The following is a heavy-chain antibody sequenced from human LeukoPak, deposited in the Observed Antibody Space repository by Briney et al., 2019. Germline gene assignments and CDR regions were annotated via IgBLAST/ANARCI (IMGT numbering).Heavy chain of an antibody. CDR3: ARSPGGRFDI. D-gene: IGHD3-10*01. CDR2: IYYSGPT. J-gene: IGHJ3*02. CDR1: GGSINNYY. V-gene: IGHV4-59*01. Sequence: PSETLSLTCTVSGGSINNYYGGWIRQTPGKGLELIGYIYYSGPTNYNPSLNSRVSISVDTSKEQFSLKLSSVTSADTAVYYCARSPGGRFDIWGQGTMVTV.